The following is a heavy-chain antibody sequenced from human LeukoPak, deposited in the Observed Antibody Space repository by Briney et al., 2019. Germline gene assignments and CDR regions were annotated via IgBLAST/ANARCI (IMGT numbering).Heavy chain of an antibody. V-gene: IGHV3-21*01. CDR2: ISSTGTYI. J-gene: IGHJ3*01. CDR3: VRYTSSSEGDAFDV. D-gene: IGHD6-6*01. Sequence: GGSLRLSCAASGFTFSSYNMNWVRQAPGKGLEWVSSISSTGTYIYHTDSVKGRFTISRDNAKNSLYLQMDSLRAEDTAVYYCVRYTSSSEGDAFDVWGQGTLVTVSS. CDR1: GFTFSSYN.